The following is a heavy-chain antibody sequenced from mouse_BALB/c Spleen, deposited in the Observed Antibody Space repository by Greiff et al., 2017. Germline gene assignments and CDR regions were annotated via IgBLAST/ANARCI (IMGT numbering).Heavy chain of an antibody. J-gene: IGHJ3*01. CDR2: ISYDGSN. CDR1: GYSITSGYY. Sequence: EVKLEESGPGLVKPSQSLSLTCSVTGYSITSGYYWNWIRQFPGNKLEWMGYISYDGSNNYNPSLKNRISITRDTSKNQFFLKLNSVTTEDTATYYCARDYYRYAWFAYWGQGTLVTVSA. CDR3: ARDYYRYAWFAY. V-gene: IGHV3-6*02. D-gene: IGHD2-14*01.